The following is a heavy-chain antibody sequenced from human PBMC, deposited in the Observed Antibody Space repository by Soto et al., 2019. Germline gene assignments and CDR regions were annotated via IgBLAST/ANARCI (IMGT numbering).Heavy chain of an antibody. CDR3: AKDPCSGGSCYPEIYFDY. Sequence: GGSLRLSCAASGFTFSSYAMHWVRQAPGKGLEWVAFISYDGSNKYYADSVKGRFTISRDNSKNTLYLQMNSLRAEDTAVYYCAKDPCSGGSCYPEIYFDYWGQGTLVTVSS. V-gene: IGHV3-30-3*01. CDR1: GFTFSSYA. J-gene: IGHJ4*02. CDR2: ISYDGSNK. D-gene: IGHD2-15*01.